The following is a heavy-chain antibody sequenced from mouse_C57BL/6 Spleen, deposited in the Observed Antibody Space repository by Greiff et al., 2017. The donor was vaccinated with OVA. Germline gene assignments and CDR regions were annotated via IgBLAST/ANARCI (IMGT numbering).Heavy chain of an antibody. V-gene: IGHV1-54*01. Sequence: QVQLQQSGAELVRPGTSVKVSCKASGYAFTNYLIEWVKQRPGQGLEWIGVINPGSGGTNYNEKFKGKATLTADKSSSTAYMQLRSLTSEDSAVYFCARYDGYYVYFDVWGTGTTVTVSS. CDR1: GYAFTNYL. D-gene: IGHD2-3*01. CDR2: INPGSGGT. CDR3: ARYDGYYVYFDV. J-gene: IGHJ1*03.